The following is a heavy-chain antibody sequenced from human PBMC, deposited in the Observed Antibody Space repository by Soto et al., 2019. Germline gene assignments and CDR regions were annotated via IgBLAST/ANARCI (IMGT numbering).Heavy chain of an antibody. Sequence: PSETLSLTCVVSGAPISSSNWWSWVRQPPGKGLEFSGEIYHRGNIDYNPSLKSRVTISVDTSKNQFSLKLSSVTAAATAVYYCARGPSYYYDSSGYCYFQHWGQGTLVTVSS. CDR2: IYHRGNI. CDR3: ARGPSYYYDSSGYCYFQH. CDR1: GAPISSSNW. V-gene: IGHV4-4*02. J-gene: IGHJ1*01. D-gene: IGHD3-22*01.